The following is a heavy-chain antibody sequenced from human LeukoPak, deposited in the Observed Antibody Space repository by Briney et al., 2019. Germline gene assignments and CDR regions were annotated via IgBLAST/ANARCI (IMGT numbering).Heavy chain of an antibody. Sequence: GGSLRLSCAASGFTFNSYEMNWVRQAPGKGLEWVAVISYDGSNKYYADSVKGRFTISRDNSKNTLYLQMNSLRAEDTAVYYCTTGRTIGYLSYWGQGTLVTVSS. CDR3: TTGRTIGYLSY. V-gene: IGHV3-30*03. CDR1: GFTFNSYE. D-gene: IGHD4/OR15-4a*01. J-gene: IGHJ4*02. CDR2: ISYDGSNK.